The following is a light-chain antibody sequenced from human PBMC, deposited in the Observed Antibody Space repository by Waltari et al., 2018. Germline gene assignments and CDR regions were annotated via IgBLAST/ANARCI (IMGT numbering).Light chain of an antibody. CDR3: QQYGSSPGT. J-gene: IGKJ4*01. V-gene: IGKV3-20*01. CDR1: QSVSSSY. Sequence: EIVLTQYPGTLSLSPGERATLSCRASQSVSSSYLAWYQQKPGQAPRLLIYGASSRATGIPDRFSGSGSGTDFTLTISRLEPEDFAVYYCQQYGSSPGTFGGGTKVEIK. CDR2: GAS.